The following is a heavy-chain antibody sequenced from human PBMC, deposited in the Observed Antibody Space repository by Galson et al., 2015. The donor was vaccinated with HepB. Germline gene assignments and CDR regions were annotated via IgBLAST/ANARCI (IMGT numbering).Heavy chain of an antibody. V-gene: IGHV3-21*01. Sequence: SLRLSCAASGFSFNSYSMNWVRQAPGKGLEWVSSISSSSSYIYYADSVKGRFTISRDNAKDSLYLQMNSLRAEDTAVYYCARDGSGTFYKRFDSWGQGTLVTVSS. J-gene: IGHJ4*02. CDR3: ARDGSGTFYKRFDS. D-gene: IGHD3-10*01. CDR2: ISSSSSYI. CDR1: GFSFNSYS.